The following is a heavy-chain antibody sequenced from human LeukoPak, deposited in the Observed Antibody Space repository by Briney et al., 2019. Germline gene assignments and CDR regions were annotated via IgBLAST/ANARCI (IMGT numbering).Heavy chain of an antibody. D-gene: IGHD2-21*02. V-gene: IGHV3-21*04. J-gene: IGHJ4*02. CDR1: GFTFSSYS. Sequence: GGSLRLSCAASGFTFSSYSMNWVRQAPGKGLEWVSSISSSSSYIYYADSVKGRFTISRDNAKNSLYLQMNSLRAEDTAVYYCAKYGDARAGNFDYWGQGTLVTVSS. CDR2: ISSSSSYI. CDR3: AKYGDARAGNFDY.